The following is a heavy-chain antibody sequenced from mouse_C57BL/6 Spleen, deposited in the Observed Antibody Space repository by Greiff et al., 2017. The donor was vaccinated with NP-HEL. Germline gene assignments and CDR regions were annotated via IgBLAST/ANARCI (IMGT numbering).Heavy chain of an antibody. CDR2: INPNNGGT. V-gene: IGHV1-22*01. J-gene: IGHJ3*01. Sequence: VQLQQSGPELVKPGASVKMSCKASGYTFTDYNMHWVKQSHGKSLEWIGYINPNNGGTSYNQKFKGKATLTVNKSSSTAYMELRSLTSEDSAVYYCARDGDYYGSSYWFAYWGQGTLVTVSA. D-gene: IGHD1-1*01. CDR1: GYTFTDYN. CDR3: ARDGDYYGSSYWFAY.